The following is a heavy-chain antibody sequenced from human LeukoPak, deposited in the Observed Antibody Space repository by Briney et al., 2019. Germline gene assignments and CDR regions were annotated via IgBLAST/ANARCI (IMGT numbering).Heavy chain of an antibody. J-gene: IGHJ3*02. CDR1: GFTFSSIW. V-gene: IGHV3-74*01. CDR2: LNSDGRSS. Sequence: GGKLRLYCAAYGFTFSSIWRHWVRQAPGMGLVWVLRLNSDGRSSSYAYSVKGRVTISRDNAKDYLYLQMNRLRAEDTAVCAWATVLPVSDALDIWGQRTMVSVSS. CDR3: ATVLPVSDALDI.